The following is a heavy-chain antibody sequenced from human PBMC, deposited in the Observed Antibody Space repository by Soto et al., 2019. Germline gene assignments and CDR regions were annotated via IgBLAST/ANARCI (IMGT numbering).Heavy chain of an antibody. V-gene: IGHV3-33*01. CDR1: GFTFSSYG. CDR3: ARGPRGIAARRSYFDY. Sequence: QVQLVESGGGVVQPGRSLRLSCAASGFTFSSYGMHWVRQAPGKGLEWVAVIWYDGSNKYSADSVKGRFTISRDNSKNTLYLQMNSLRAEDTAVYYCARGPRGIAARRSYFDYWRQGTLVTVSS. D-gene: IGHD6-6*01. CDR2: IWYDGSNK. J-gene: IGHJ4*02.